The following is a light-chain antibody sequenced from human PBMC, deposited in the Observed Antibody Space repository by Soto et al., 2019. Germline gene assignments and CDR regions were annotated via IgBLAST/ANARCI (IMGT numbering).Light chain of an antibody. CDR3: YSFAGSTTFSYV. V-gene: IGLV2-23*03. J-gene: IGLJ1*01. CDR1: SSDVVTYNL. CDR2: EGT. Sequence: QSALTQPASVSGSPGQSINISCTGTSSDVVTYNLVSWNQQHPGKAPTVLIYEGTKRPSGVSNRFSGSKSGNTASLTISGLQTEDEADYYCYSFAGSTTFSYVFGPGTKLTVL.